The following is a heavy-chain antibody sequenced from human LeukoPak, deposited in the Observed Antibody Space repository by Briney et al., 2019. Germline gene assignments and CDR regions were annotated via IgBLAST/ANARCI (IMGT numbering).Heavy chain of an antibody. CDR3: ARETTYYDILTGTNAFDI. V-gene: IGHV3-30*02. D-gene: IGHD3-9*01. CDR2: IRYDGSNK. Sequence: PGGSLRLSCAASGFTFSSYGMHWVRQAPGKGLEWVAFIRYDGSNKYYADSVKGRFTISRDNSKNTLYLQMNGLRAEDTAVYYCARETTYYDILTGTNAFDIWGQGTMVTVSS. J-gene: IGHJ3*02. CDR1: GFTFSSYG.